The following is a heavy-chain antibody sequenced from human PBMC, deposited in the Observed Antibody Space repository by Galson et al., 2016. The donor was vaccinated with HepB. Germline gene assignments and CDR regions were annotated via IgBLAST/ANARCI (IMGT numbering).Heavy chain of an antibody. CDR3: TRLSGYTFGHDFDY. V-gene: IGHV3-49*03. Sequence: SLRLSCAASGFSFGDYAMTWFRQTPGKGLEWVGFIRSKTYGGTTDYAASVEGRFTISRDDSKSIVYLQMSSLKTEDTALYYCTRLSGYTFGHDFDYWGQGTPVTVSS. CDR2: IRSKTYGGTT. CDR1: GFSFGDYA. D-gene: IGHD5-18*01. J-gene: IGHJ4*02.